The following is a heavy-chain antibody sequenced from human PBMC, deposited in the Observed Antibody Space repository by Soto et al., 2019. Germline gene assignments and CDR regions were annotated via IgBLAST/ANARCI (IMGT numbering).Heavy chain of an antibody. J-gene: IGHJ4*02. CDR2: IKSKTDGGTT. CDR1: GFTFSNAW. V-gene: IGHV3-15*01. Sequence: EVQLVESGGGLVKPGGSLRLSCAASGFTFSNAWMSWVRQAPGKGLEWVGRIKSKTDGGTTDYAAPVKGRFTISRDDSKNTLYLQMNSLKTEDTAVHYCTTDHLGELSFYWGQGTPVTVSS. CDR3: TTDHLGELSFY. D-gene: IGHD3-10*01.